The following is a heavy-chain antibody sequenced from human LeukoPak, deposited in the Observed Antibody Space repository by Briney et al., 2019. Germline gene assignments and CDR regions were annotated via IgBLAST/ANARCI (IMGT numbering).Heavy chain of an antibody. CDR1: GFTFNSYA. CDR3: AKDRRITYSYLGYAFDI. CDR2: ISGSGGST. V-gene: IGHV3-23*01. J-gene: IGHJ3*02. Sequence: GGSLRLSCAASGFTFNSYAMSWVRQAPGRGLEWVSGISGSGGSTDYADSVKGRFTVSKDNSKTTLYLQMNSLRAEDTAIYYCAKDRRITYSYLGYAFDIWGLGTMVTVSS. D-gene: IGHD5-18*01.